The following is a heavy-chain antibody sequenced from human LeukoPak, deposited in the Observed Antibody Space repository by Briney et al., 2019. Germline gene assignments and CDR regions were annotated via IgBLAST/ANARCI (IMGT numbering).Heavy chain of an antibody. J-gene: IGHJ4*02. D-gene: IGHD6-13*01. CDR1: GYTFTGYY. Sequence: ASVKVSCKASGYTFTGYYMHWVRQAPGQGLEWMGWINPNSGGTNYAQKFQGWVTMTRDTSISTAYMELSRLRSDDTAVYYCARPNDDSSSWYDYWGQGTLVTVSS. V-gene: IGHV1-2*04. CDR2: INPNSGGT. CDR3: ARPNDDSSSWYDY.